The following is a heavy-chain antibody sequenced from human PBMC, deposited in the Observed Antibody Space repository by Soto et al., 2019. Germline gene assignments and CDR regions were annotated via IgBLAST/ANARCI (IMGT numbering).Heavy chain of an antibody. Sequence: SETLSLTCTVSGGSITTGGYYWSWIRQLPGKGLEWIGHRYYSESTYYNPSLKSRVSISLDTSKNQFSLKLSFVTAADTAMYYCARTKCSGGSCYSWPLDYWGQGTPVTVSS. CDR2: RYYSEST. CDR1: GGSITTGGYY. CDR3: ARTKCSGGSCYSWPLDY. D-gene: IGHD2-15*01. V-gene: IGHV4-31*03. J-gene: IGHJ4*02.